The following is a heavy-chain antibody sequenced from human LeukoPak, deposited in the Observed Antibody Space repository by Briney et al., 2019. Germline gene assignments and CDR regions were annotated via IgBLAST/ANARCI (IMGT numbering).Heavy chain of an antibody. J-gene: IGHJ5*02. D-gene: IGHD6-13*01. V-gene: IGHV4-39*01. CDR1: GGSISSSSYY. CDR2: IYYSGST. Sequence: PSETLSLTCTVSGGSISSSSYYWGWIRQPPGKGLQWIGSIYYSGSTYYNPSLKSRVTISVDTSKNQFSLKLSSVTAADTAVYYCASGRAAAGPNWFDPWGQGTPVTVSS. CDR3: ASGRAAAGPNWFDP.